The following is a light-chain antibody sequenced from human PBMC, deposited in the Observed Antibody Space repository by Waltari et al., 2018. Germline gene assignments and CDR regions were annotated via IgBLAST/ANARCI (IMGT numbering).Light chain of an antibody. V-gene: IGKV1-39*01. CDR3: QQSYITPQT. CDR2: AAS. CDR1: QTISSF. Sequence: DIQMTQSPSSLSASVGDRVVITCRASQTISSFLNWYQHKAGQAPKLLIYAASSLQSGVPSRFSGSRSGTDFTLTSSSLQPEVFATYYCQQSYITPQTFGQGTKVEIK. J-gene: IGKJ1*01.